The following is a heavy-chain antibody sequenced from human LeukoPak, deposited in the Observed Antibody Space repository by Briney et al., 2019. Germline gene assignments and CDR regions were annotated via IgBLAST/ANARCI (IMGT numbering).Heavy chain of an antibody. J-gene: IGHJ3*01. V-gene: IGHV3-23*01. CDR3: AKFLWFGVSARQVFDL. Sequence: PGWSLTLSFVASRCTFLDYAMNGLRQAPAKGPEGVARISASCAGTYYPDSLKGRFTIPIHNFQNQLYLQMNSLGAEETAVYYCAKFLWFGVSARQVFDLWGGGTMV. CDR1: RCTFLDYA. CDR2: ISASCAGT. D-gene: IGHD3-10*01.